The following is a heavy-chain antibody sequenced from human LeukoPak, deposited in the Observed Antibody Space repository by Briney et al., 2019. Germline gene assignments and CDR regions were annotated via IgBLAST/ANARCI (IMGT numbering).Heavy chain of an antibody. CDR2: INPNSGGT. D-gene: IGHD3-10*01. J-gene: IGHJ5*02. V-gene: IGHV1-2*04. CDR1: GYTFTGYY. Sequence: ASVKVSCKASGYTFTGYYMHWVRQAPGQGLEWMGWINPNSGGTNYAQKFQGWVTMTRDTSISTAYMELSRLRSDDTAVYYCARGVSNYYGSGSPRGEWFDPWGQGTLVTVSS. CDR3: ARGVSNYYGSGSPRGEWFDP.